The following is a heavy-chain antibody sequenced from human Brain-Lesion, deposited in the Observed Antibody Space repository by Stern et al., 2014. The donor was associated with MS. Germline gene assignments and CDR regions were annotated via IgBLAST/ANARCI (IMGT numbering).Heavy chain of an antibody. D-gene: IGHD3-10*01. CDR1: GASISNTQW. CDR2: IYQSGSA. CDR3: ARDPRRGGLSGYYHGMDV. J-gene: IGHJ6*02. V-gene: IGHV4-4*02. Sequence: QVQLVESGPGLVKPSGTLSLTCAVSGASISNTQWWTWVRQSPGKGLEWIGEIYQSGSANYTQSLRRRVTISVDRSKNSFSLKLNSVTAADTAVYYCARDPRRGGLSGYYHGMDVWGQGTTVTVSS.